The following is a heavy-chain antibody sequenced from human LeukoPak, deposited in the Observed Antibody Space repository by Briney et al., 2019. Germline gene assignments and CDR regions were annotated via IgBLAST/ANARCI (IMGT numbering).Heavy chain of an antibody. CDR3: ARDFRSYIGSGICAFDI. CDR1: GFTFSSYS. V-gene: IGHV3-7*01. CDR2: IKQDGTEK. Sequence: PGGSLRLSCAASGFTFSSYSMNWVRQAPGKGLEWVANIKQDGTEKYYVDSVKGRFTISRDNAQNSLYLQMNSLRAEDTAVYYCARDFRSYIGSGICAFDIWGQGTMVTVSS. D-gene: IGHD3-10*01. J-gene: IGHJ3*02.